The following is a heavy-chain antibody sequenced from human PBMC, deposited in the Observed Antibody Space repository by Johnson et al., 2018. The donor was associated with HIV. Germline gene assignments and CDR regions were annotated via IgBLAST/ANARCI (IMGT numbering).Heavy chain of an antibody. J-gene: IGHJ3*02. CDR1: GFTFSSYA. D-gene: IGHD6-6*01. Sequence: QVQLMESGGGVVQPGRSLRLSCAASGFTFSSYAMHWVRQAPGKGLEWVAVISYDGGNKYYADSVRGRFTISRDNSKNTLYLQMNSRRAEDTALYYCARARGEGAARTDAFDIWGQGTMVNVSS. CDR3: ARARGEGAARTDAFDI. CDR2: ISYDGGNK. V-gene: IGHV3-30-3*01.